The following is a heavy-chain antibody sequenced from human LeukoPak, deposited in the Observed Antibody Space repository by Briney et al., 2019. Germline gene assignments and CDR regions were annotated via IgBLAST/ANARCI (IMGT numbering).Heavy chain of an antibody. J-gene: IGHJ6*03. CDR3: ARQKAVVVVAATPDEDYGDYVDYYYYMDV. CDR1: GFTFSRYW. D-gene: IGHD2-15*01. Sequence: AGGSLRLSCAASGFTFSRYWMSWVRQAPGKGLEWVANIKEDGSEKYYVDSVKGRLTISRDNAKNSLRLQIKSLRAEDTAVYYCARQKAVVVVAATPDEDYGDYVDYYYYMDVWGKGTTVTVSS. CDR2: IKEDGSEK. V-gene: IGHV3-7*01.